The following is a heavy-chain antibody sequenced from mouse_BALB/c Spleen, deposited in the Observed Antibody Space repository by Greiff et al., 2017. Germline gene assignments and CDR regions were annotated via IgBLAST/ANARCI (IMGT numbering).Heavy chain of an antibody. D-gene: IGHD3-1*01. CDR3: ARLGHTGFDY. V-gene: IGHV1-55*01. J-gene: IGHJ2*01. Sequence: QVQLQQPGAELVKPGTSVKLSCKASGYNFTSYWINWVKLRPGQGLEWIGDIYPGSGSTNYNEKFKSKATLTVDTSSSTAYMQLSSLASEDSALYYCARLGHTGFDYWGQGTTLTVSS. CDR1: GYNFTSYW. CDR2: IYPGSGST.